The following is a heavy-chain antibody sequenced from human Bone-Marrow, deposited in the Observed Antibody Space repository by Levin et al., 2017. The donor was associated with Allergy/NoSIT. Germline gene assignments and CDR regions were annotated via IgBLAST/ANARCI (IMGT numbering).Heavy chain of an antibody. J-gene: IGHJ5*02. CDR1: GYTFTGYY. CDR2: INPNSGGT. V-gene: IGHV1-2*02. CDR3: ARESWFDP. Sequence: GESLKISCKASGYTFTGYYMHWVRQAPGQGLEWMGWINPNSGGTNYAQKFQGRVTMTRDTSISTAYMELSRLRSDDTAVYYCARESWFDPWGQGTLVTVSS.